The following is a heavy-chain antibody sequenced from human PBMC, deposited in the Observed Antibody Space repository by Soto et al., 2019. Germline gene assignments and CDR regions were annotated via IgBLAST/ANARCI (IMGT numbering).Heavy chain of an antibody. Sequence: QLGGSLRLSCVASGFTFSSYSMSWVRQAPGKGLEWVSGFRSGGDDGTTYYADSVKGRFTISRDNSKNTLFLQMNSLRAEDTAIYYCAKKVNSGPGSQYFDYWGQGTLVTVSS. CDR2: FRSGGDDGTT. CDR3: AKKVNSGPGSQYFDY. CDR1: GFTFSSYS. D-gene: IGHD3-10*01. J-gene: IGHJ4*02. V-gene: IGHV3-23*01.